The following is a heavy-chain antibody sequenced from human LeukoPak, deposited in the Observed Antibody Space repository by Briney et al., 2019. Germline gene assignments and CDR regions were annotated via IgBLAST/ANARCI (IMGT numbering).Heavy chain of an antibody. CDR2: INHSGST. CDR3: ASDYYDSSGYFNF. Sequence: PGGSLRLSCAASGFTFSDFLMTWIRQPPGKGLEWIGEINHSGSTDYNPSLKSRVTISVDTSKNQFSLKLSSVTAADTAVYYCASDYYDSSGYFNFWGQGTLVTVSS. CDR1: GFTFSDFL. V-gene: IGHV4-34*01. J-gene: IGHJ4*02. D-gene: IGHD3-22*01.